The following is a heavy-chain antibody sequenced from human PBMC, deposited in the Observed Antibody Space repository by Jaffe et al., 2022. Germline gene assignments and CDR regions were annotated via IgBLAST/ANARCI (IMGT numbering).Heavy chain of an antibody. CDR2: IYYSGST. V-gene: IGHV4-59*01. CDR1: GGSISSYY. Sequence: QVQLQESGPGLVKPSETLSLTCTVSGGSISSYYWSWIRQPPGKGLEWIGYIYYSGSTNYNPSLKSRVTISVDTSKNQFSLKLSSVTAADTAVYYCARERIAAADNWFDPWGQGTLVTVSS. D-gene: IGHD6-13*01. J-gene: IGHJ5*02. CDR3: ARERIAAADNWFDP.